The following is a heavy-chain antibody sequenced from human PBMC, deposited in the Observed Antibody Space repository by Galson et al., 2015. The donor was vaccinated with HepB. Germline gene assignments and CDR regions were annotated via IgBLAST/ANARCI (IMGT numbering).Heavy chain of an antibody. D-gene: IGHD3-10*01. CDR3: ARDIQSYMVRGVKDLWFDP. Sequence: SVKVSCKASGYTFTSYGISWVRQAPGQGLEWMGWISAYNGNTNYAQKLQGRVTMATDTSTSTAYMELRSLRSDDTAMYYCARDIQSYMVRGVKDLWFDPWGQGTLVTVSS. CDR1: GYTFTSYG. J-gene: IGHJ5*02. CDR2: ISAYNGNT. V-gene: IGHV1-18*01.